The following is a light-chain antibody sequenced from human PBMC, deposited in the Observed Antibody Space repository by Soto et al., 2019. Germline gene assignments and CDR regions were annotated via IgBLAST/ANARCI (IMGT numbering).Light chain of an antibody. J-gene: IGKJ5*01. Sequence: EIVLTQSPATLSLSPGERATLSCRASQNVNNYLAWYQQKPGQAPRLLIYDASNRATGIPARFSGSGSGTDFTLNISSLEPEDFAVYYCQQRNNWPAISFGQGTRLEI. V-gene: IGKV3-11*01. CDR3: QQRNNWPAIS. CDR1: QNVNNY. CDR2: DAS.